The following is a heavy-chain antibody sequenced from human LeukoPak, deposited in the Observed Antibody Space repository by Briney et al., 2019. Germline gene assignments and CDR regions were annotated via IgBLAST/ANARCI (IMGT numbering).Heavy chain of an antibody. CDR3: VKSISSAGNWFDS. J-gene: IGHJ5*01. CDR2: VSYDGDKK. V-gene: IGHV3-30*18. D-gene: IGHD3-22*01. Sequence: GRSLRLSCVASGFTFNDNGMHWVRRAPGKGLEWVAVVSYDGDKKYYADSVRGRFTISRDNSRNMLYVQMNSLRVEDTAVYYCVKSISSAGNWFDSWGQGTLVIVSS. CDR1: GFTFNDNG.